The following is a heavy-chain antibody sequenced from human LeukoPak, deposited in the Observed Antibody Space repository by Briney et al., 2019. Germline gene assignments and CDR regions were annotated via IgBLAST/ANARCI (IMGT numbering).Heavy chain of an antibody. Sequence: GGSLTLSCAASGFTVSSNYMSWVRHAPGEGLEWVSVIYSGGSTYYADSVKGRFTISRDNSKNTLYLQMNSLRAEDTAVYYCARTSGDRFTDWGQGTLVTVSS. CDR1: GFTVSSNY. V-gene: IGHV3-66*01. CDR2: IYSGGST. D-gene: IGHD4-17*01. J-gene: IGHJ4*02. CDR3: ARTSGDRFTD.